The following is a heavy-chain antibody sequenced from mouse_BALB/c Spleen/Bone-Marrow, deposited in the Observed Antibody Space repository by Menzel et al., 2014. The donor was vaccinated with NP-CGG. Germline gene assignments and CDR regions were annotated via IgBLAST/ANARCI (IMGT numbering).Heavy chain of an antibody. Sequence: EAQLQESGGGLVKPGGSLKLSCAASGFTFSSYTMSWVRQTPEKRLDWAATISSGGSYTYYPDSVRGRFTISRDNAKNTLYLQMSSLKSEDTAMYYCTRDVYDGGFVYWGQGTLVTGSA. V-gene: IGHV5-6-4*01. CDR3: TRDVYDGGFVY. CDR1: GFTFSSYT. J-gene: IGHJ3*01. D-gene: IGHD2-12*01. CDR2: ISSGGSYT.